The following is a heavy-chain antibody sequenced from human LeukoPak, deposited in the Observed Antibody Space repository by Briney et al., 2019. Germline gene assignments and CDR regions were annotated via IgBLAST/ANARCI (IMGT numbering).Heavy chain of an antibody. CDR1: GFTFSNYW. Sequence: PGGSLRLSCAASGFTFSNYWMHWVRQAPGKGLVWVSRTNSDGSSITYADSVKGRFTISRDNAKNTLYLQMNSLRAEDTAMYFCARRSIDYAFDIWSQGTMVTVTP. CDR2: TNSDGSSI. CDR3: ARRSIDYAFDI. J-gene: IGHJ3*02. V-gene: IGHV3-74*01. D-gene: IGHD2/OR15-2a*01.